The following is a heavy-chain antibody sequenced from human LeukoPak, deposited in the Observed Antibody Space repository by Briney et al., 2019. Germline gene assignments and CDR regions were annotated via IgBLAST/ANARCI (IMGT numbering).Heavy chain of an antibody. J-gene: IGHJ4*02. CDR1: GFTFSSNS. D-gene: IGHD1-14*01. V-gene: IGHV3-21*01. Sequence: PGGSLRLSCAASGFTFSSNSMNWVRQAPGKGLEWVSSISSSSYIYYADSVKGRLTISRDNAKNSLYLQMNSLRAEDTAVYYCARDSVLDYWGQGTLVTVSS. CDR3: ARDSVLDY. CDR2: ISSSSYI.